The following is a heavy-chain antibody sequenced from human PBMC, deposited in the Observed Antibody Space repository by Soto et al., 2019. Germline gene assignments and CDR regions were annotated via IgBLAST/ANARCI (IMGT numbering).Heavy chain of an antibody. D-gene: IGHD1-1*01. Sequence: GSLRLSCAASGFTFSSYWMNWVRQAPGKGLEWVANINQDGNEDNLLDSVKGRFTISRDNAKDSLFLQMNSLRVDDTAVYYCARTGDGHHDFLDYWGQGALVTVSS. J-gene: IGHJ4*02. CDR3: ARTGDGHHDFLDY. CDR1: GFTFSSYW. V-gene: IGHV3-7*01. CDR2: INQDGNED.